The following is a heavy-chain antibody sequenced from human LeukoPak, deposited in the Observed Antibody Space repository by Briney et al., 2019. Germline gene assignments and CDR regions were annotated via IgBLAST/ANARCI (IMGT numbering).Heavy chain of an antibody. V-gene: IGHV4-59*08. CDR2: IYYSGST. J-gene: IGHJ5*02. D-gene: IGHD5-24*01. Sequence: KPSETLSLTCTVSGGSISSYYWSWIRQPPGKGLEWIGYIYYSGSTNYNPSLKSRVTISVDTSKNQFSLKLSSVTAADTAVYYCAGVSVRWLQYWFDPWGQGTLVTVSS. CDR1: GGSISSYY. CDR3: AGVSVRWLQYWFDP.